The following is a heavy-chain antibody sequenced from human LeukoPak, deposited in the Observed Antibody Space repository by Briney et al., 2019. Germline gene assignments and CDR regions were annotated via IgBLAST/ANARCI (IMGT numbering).Heavy chain of an antibody. D-gene: IGHD3-3*01. CDR2: ITSTGSAI. CDR1: GFSFSASA. V-gene: IGHV3-48*01. CDR3: ARLIIYDGRDY. J-gene: IGHJ4*02. Sequence: GGSLRLSCAASGFSFSASAMHWVRQAPGKGLEWVSFITSTGSAIDYADSVKGRFAISRDSANNTLFLQMNSLRVEDTAVYYCARLIIYDGRDYWGQGTLVTVSS.